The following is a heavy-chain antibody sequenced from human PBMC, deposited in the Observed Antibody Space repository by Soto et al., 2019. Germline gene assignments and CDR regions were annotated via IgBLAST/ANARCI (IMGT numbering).Heavy chain of an antibody. V-gene: IGHV1-18*04. CDR3: ARGKPFLEWLLARYYFDY. D-gene: IGHD3-3*02. CDR1: GYTFSTYG. J-gene: IGHJ4*02. Sequence: AASAKVSCTSFGYTFSTYGIRWVRQAPGQGLEWMWWISGYNGITNSGQKFQGRVTMTADTSTSSPYIELRTLISDDTAVHYCARGKPFLEWLLARYYFDYWGQGTLVT. CDR2: ISGYNGIT.